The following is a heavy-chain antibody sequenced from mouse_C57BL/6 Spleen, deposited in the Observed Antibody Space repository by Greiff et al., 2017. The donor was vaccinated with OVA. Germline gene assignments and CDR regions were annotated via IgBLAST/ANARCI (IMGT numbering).Heavy chain of an antibody. Sequence: VQLQQSGPELVKPGASVKISCKASGYTFTDYYMNWVKQSHGKSLEWIGDINPNNGGTSYNQKFKGKATLTVDKSSSTAYMELRSLTSEDSAVYYCAIRGMVTTLYYYAMDYWGQGTSVTVSS. D-gene: IGHD2-3*01. CDR3: AIRGMVTTLYYYAMDY. J-gene: IGHJ4*01. V-gene: IGHV1-26*01. CDR1: GYTFTDYY. CDR2: INPNNGGT.